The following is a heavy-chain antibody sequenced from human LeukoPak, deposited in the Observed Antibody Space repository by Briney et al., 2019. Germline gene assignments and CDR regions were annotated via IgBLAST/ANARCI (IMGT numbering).Heavy chain of an antibody. V-gene: IGHV1-8*01. D-gene: IGHD4-23*01. Sequence: AASVKVSCKASGYTFRSYEINWVRQAPGQGLEWVGWIHPNSGKTGYAQKFQGRVTMTRDTSTETAFMELSSLTFDDTGIFYCAXGHYGGNRYFDIWGQGTLVTVSS. CDR1: GYTFRSYE. J-gene: IGHJ4*02. CDR3: AXGHYGGNRYFDI. CDR2: IHPNSGKT.